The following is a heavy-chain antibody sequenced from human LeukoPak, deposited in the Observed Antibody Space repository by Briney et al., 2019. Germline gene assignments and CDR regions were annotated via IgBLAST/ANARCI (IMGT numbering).Heavy chain of an antibody. J-gene: IGHJ4*02. CDR1: GGFISSGGYS. CDR2: IYHSGST. CDR3: AREKGDDYDFWSGYNKGYFDY. V-gene: IGHV4-30-2*01. Sequence: SETLSLTCAVSGGFISSGGYSWSWIRQPPGKGLEWIGYIYHSGSTYYNPSLKSRVTISVDRSKNQFSLKLSSVTAADTAVYYCAREKGDDYDFWSGYNKGYFDYWGQGTLVTVSS. D-gene: IGHD3-3*01.